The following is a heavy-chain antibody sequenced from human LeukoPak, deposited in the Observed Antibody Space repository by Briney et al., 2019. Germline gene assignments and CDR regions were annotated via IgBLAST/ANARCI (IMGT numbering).Heavy chain of an antibody. CDR1: GGSISTYY. D-gene: IGHD3-22*01. V-gene: IGHV4-59*01. Sequence: SETLSLTCSVSGGSISTYYWSWIRQTPGKGLEQIGYIYNSGSTNYNPSLEGRVTMSIDTSKNQFSLKLSSVTAADTAVYYCTRGGYYEPIDSWSQGTLVTVSS. CDR2: IYNSGST. CDR3: TRGGYYEPIDS. J-gene: IGHJ4*02.